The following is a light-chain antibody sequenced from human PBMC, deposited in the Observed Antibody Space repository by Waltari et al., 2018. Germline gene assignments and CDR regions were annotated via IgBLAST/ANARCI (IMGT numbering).Light chain of an antibody. CDR2: KAS. V-gene: IGKV1-5*03. CDR1: QSIPSW. Sequence: DIQMTQSPSTLSASVGDRVTITCRASQSIPSWLAWYQQKPGKAPKILIYKASILESGVPSRFSGGGSGTEFTLTISSLQPDDFATYYCQHYDSYSATFGRGTKIEIK. J-gene: IGKJ3*01. CDR3: QHYDSYSAT.